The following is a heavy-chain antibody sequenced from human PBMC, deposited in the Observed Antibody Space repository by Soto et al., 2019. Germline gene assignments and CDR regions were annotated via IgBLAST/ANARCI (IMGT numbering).Heavy chain of an antibody. D-gene: IGHD2-15*01. Sequence: PGGSLRLSCTASGFTFDDYAMHWVRQGPGRGPEWVSGITWNSGKIAYADSVKGRFTIARDDDNNSLYLQMNSLRPEDTALYYCVKDSYADFHRVLSTAEYFFDYWGHGTLVTVSS. CDR3: VKDSYADFHRVLSTAEYFFDY. V-gene: IGHV3-9*01. J-gene: IGHJ4*01. CDR1: GFTFDDYA. CDR2: ITWNSGKI.